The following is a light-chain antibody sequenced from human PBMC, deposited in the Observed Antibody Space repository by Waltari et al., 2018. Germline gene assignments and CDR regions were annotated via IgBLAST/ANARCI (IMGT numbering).Light chain of an antibody. Sequence: QSALTQPTSVSGSPGQSITISCAGTSSDVGAYNDVAWYQQHSGKAPKLIISDVNNRPSGVTNRFSGSKSGNTASLIISGLQADDEADYYCSSYTTTSTYVFGTGTTVSVL. J-gene: IGLJ1*01. CDR2: DVN. CDR3: SSYTTTSTYV. CDR1: SSDVGAYND. V-gene: IGLV2-14*03.